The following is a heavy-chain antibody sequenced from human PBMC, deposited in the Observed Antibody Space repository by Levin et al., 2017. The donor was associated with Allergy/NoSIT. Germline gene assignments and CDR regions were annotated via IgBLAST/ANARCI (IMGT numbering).Heavy chain of an antibody. V-gene: IGHV3-30*18. CDR2: ISYDGSDK. CDR3: AKGLQDAYYYDSSLRAAFDI. Sequence: PGGSLRLSCVASGFIFSNYGIHWVRQAPGQGLEWVALISYDGSDKYYGDSVKGRVTISRDNSKSTVYLQMNSLRAEDTAIYYCAKGLQDAYYYDSSLRAAFDIWGQGTMVTVSS. J-gene: IGHJ3*02. D-gene: IGHD3-22*01. CDR1: GFIFSNYG.